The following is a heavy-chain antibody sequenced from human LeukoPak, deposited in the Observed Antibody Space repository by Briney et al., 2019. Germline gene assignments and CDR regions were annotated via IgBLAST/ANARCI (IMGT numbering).Heavy chain of an antibody. CDR3: AIIAAAGTGAFDI. V-gene: IGHV3-30*03. CDR2: ISYDGSNK. D-gene: IGHD6-13*01. Sequence: GGSLRLSCAASGFTVSSNYMSWVRQAPGKGLEWVAVISYDGSNKYYADSVKGRFTISRDNSKNTLYLQMNSLRAEDTAVYYCAIIAAAGTGAFDIWGQGTMVTVSS. J-gene: IGHJ3*02. CDR1: GFTVSSNY.